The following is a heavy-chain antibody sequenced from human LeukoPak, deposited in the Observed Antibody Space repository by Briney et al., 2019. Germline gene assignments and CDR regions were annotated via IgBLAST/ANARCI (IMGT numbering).Heavy chain of an antibody. V-gene: IGHV3-23*01. CDR1: GFTFSSYA. J-gene: IGHJ6*02. CDR2: ISGSGGGT. D-gene: IGHD1-7*01. Sequence: GGSLRLSCAASGFTFSSYAMSWVRQAPGKGLEWVSAISGSGGGTYYADSVKGRFTISRDNSKNTLYLQMNSLRAEDTAVYYCATPLGLELHYAYYYYYGMDVWGQGTTVTVSS. CDR3: ATPLGLELHYAYYYYYGMDV.